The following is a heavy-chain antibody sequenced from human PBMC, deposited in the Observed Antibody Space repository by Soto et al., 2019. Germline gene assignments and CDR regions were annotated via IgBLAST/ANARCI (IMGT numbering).Heavy chain of an antibody. Sequence: QLQLQESGSGLVKPSQTLSLTCAVSGGSISSRGFAWSWIRQPPGKGLEWIGYIYHSENTYYNPSLESRLTISIDRSKNQFSLKLSSVTAADTAVYYCATRNGSTSYFDYWGHGTLVTVSS. CDR3: ATRNGSTSYFDY. CDR2: IYHSENT. D-gene: IGHD2-8*01. J-gene: IGHJ4*01. V-gene: IGHV4-30-2*01. CDR1: GGSISSRGFA.